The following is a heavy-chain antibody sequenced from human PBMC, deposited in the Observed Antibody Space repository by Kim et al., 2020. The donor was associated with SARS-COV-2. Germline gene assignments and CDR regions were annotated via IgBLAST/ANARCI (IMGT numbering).Heavy chain of an antibody. D-gene: IGHD3-10*01. V-gene: IGHV5-51*01. CDR2: IYPGDSDT. CDR3: ARESDRGAYDH. J-gene: IGHJ4*02. Sequence: GESLKISCEGSEYSFTSYWIAWVRQIPGKGLEWMGIIYPGDSDTRYSPSFQGQVTISADKSISTAYLQWSSLKASDTAIYYCARESDRGAYDHWGQGTLVTVSS. CDR1: EYSFTSYW.